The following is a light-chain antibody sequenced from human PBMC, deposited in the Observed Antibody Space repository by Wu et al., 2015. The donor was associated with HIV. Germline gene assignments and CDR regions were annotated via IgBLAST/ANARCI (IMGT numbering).Light chain of an antibody. J-gene: IGKJ1*01. Sequence: EIVMTQSPATLSVSLGESATLSCRASQSASGNLAWYQQKPGQAPRLLIYAATNRATGVPARFSGSGSGTEFTLTISGLQSEDFAVYFCQQYNSWPPPWTFGQGTKVEIK. CDR1: QSASGN. V-gene: IGKV3-15*01. CDR3: QQYNSWPPPWT. CDR2: AAT.